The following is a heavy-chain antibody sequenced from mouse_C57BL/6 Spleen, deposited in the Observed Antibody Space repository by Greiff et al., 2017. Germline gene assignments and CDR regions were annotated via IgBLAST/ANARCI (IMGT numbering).Heavy chain of an antibody. D-gene: IGHD2-12*01. CDR1: GYAFSSSW. V-gene: IGHV1-82*01. CDR2: IYPGDGDT. CDR3: ARGGPLRRYFDD. Sequence: VQLQQSGPELVKPGASVKISCKASGYAFSSSWMNWVKQRPGKGLEWIGRIYPGDGDTNYNGKFKGKATLAADKASSTAYMQLSSLTSEDSAVYFCARGGPLRRYFDDWGQGTTLTVSS. J-gene: IGHJ2*01.